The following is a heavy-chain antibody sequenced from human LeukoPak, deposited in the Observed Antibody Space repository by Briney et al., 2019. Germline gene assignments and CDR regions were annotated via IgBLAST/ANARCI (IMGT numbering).Heavy chain of an antibody. CDR2: IKSDGRST. Sequence: PGGSLRLSCVASGFTFSSHWMHWVRQGPGKGLVWVSRIKSDGRSTNYADSVKGRFTISRDNAKNTLYLQMNSLRAEDTAVYYCARGPPVDRRYCSGGSCYFIALDYWGQGTLVTVSS. CDR3: ARGPPVDRRYCSGGSCYFIALDY. D-gene: IGHD2-15*01. J-gene: IGHJ4*02. V-gene: IGHV3-74*01. CDR1: GFTFSSHW.